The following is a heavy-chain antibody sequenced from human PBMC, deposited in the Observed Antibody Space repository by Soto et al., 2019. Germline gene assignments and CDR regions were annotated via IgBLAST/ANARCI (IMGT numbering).Heavy chain of an antibody. CDR1: GFTFSSYG. CDR3: ARDPLSYYDFWSGYYSSYGMDV. D-gene: IGHD3-3*01. Sequence: GSLRLSCAASGFTFSSYGMHWVRQAPGKGLEWVAVIWYDGSNKYYADSVKGRFTISRDNSKNTLYLQMNSLRAEDTAVYYCARDPLSYYDFWSGYYSSYGMDVWGQGTTVTVSS. J-gene: IGHJ6*02. V-gene: IGHV3-33*01. CDR2: IWYDGSNK.